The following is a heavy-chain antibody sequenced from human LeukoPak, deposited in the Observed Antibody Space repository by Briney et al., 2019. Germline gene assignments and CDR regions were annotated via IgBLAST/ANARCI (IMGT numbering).Heavy chain of an antibody. J-gene: IGHJ4*02. V-gene: IGHV4-31*03. CDR1: GASINSGGYY. Sequence: KPSETLSLTCTVSGASINSGGYYWSWIRQHPGKGLEWIGYIYYSGSTFYNPSLKSRVIMSVDTSKNQFSLKLNSVTAADTAVYYCAREVDQSVVRGVQGRGLDYWGQGTLVTVSS. D-gene: IGHD3-10*01. CDR3: AREVDQSVVRGVQGRGLDY. CDR2: IYYSGST.